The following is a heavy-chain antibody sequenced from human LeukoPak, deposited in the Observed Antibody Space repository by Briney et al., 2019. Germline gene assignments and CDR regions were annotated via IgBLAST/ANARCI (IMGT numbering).Heavy chain of an antibody. D-gene: IGHD6-19*01. CDR2: IRYDGSNK. J-gene: IGHJ4*02. V-gene: IGHV3-30*02. Sequence: GGSLRLSCAASGFTFSSYGMHWVRQAPGKGLEWVAFIRYDGSNKYYADSVKGRFTISRDNSKNTLYLQMNSLRAEDTAVYYCAKDFFSSGWYEGRDWGQGTLATVSS. CDR1: GFTFSSYG. CDR3: AKDFFSSGWYEGRD.